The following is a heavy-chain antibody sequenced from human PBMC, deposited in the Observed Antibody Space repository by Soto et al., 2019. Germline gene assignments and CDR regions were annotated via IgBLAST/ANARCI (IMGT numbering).Heavy chain of an antibody. J-gene: IGHJ5*02. Sequence: PSETLSLTCSVSGGSISSKYCYWGWIRQSPGKGLEWIGTIYYSGSTYYNPSLKSRVSISVDTSMNQFSLRLSSVTAADTAVYYCARHTRYCVGTTCYEGRYNWFDPWGQGTLVTVSS. V-gene: IGHV4-39*01. CDR1: GGSISSKYCY. CDR3: ARHTRYCVGTTCYEGRYNWFDP. CDR2: IYYSGST. D-gene: IGHD2-2*01.